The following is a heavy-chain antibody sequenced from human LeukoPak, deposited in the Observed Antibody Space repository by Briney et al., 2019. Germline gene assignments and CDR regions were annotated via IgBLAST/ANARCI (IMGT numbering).Heavy chain of an antibody. CDR2: ISAYNGNT. Sequence: ASVKVSCKASGYTFTSYGISWVRQAPGQGLEWMGWISAYNGNTNYAQKLQGRVTMTTDTSTSTAYMELRSLRSDDTAVYYCARGQRGYSYGYGSGYWGQGTLVTVSP. CDR3: ARGQRGYSYGYGSGY. V-gene: IGHV1-18*01. D-gene: IGHD5-18*01. J-gene: IGHJ4*02. CDR1: GYTFTSYG.